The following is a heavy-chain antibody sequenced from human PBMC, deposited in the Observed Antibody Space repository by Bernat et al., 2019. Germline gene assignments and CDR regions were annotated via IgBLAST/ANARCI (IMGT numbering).Heavy chain of an antibody. Sequence: QVQLVESGGGVVQPGGSLRLSCAASGFTFSSYGMHWVRQAPGKGLEWVAFIRYDGSKKYYADSVKGRFTISRDNSKNTLYLQMNSLRAEDTAVYYCAKDHGMVTTDPDYWGQGTLVTVSS. CDR2: IRYDGSKK. CDR1: GFTFSSYG. J-gene: IGHJ4*02. V-gene: IGHV3-30*02. CDR3: AKDHGMVTTDPDY. D-gene: IGHD5-24*01.